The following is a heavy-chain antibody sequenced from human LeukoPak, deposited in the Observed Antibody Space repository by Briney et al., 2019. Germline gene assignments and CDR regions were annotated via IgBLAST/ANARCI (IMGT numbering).Heavy chain of an antibody. CDR2: IYYSGST. Sequence: SETLSLTCTVSGGSISSYYWSWIRQPPGKGLEWIGYIYYSGSTNYNPSLKSRVTISVDTSKNQFSLKLSSVTAADTAVYYCARDFGYYDSSGYYDYWGQGTLVTVSS. CDR1: GGSISSYY. V-gene: IGHV4-59*01. J-gene: IGHJ4*02. D-gene: IGHD3-22*01. CDR3: ARDFGYYDSSGYYDY.